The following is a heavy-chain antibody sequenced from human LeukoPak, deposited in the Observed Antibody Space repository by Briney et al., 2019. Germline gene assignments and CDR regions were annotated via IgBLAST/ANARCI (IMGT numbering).Heavy chain of an antibody. J-gene: IGHJ4*02. CDR3: ARGQSCSSTSCFFDY. D-gene: IGHD2-2*01. Sequence: QPGGSLRLSCAASGFTFSSYGMHWVRQAPGKGLEWVAVIWYDGSNKYYADSVKGRFTISRDNSKNTLYLQMNSLRVEDTAVYYCARGQSCSSTSCFFDYWGQGTLVTVSS. CDR2: IWYDGSNK. CDR1: GFTFSSYG. V-gene: IGHV3-33*01.